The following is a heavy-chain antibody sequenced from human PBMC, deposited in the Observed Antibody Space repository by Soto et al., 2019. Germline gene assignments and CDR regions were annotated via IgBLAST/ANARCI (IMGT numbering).Heavy chain of an antibody. J-gene: IGHJ4*02. CDR3: AIRGLSKSEVRGYFDY. D-gene: IGHD3-10*01. Sequence: PGGSLRLSCAASGFTFSSYAMSWVRQAPGKGLEWVSAISGSGGSTYYADSVKGRFFISRDNSKNTLFMQMNSLGVEDTAVYYCAIRGLSKSEVRGYFDYWGRGTLVTVSS. CDR2: ISGSGGST. V-gene: IGHV3-23*01. CDR1: GFTFSSYA.